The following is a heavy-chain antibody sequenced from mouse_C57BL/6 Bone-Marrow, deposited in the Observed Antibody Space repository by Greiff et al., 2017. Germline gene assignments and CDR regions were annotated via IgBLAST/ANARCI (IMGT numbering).Heavy chain of an antibody. CDR2: ISNGGGST. Sequence: EVQVVESGGGLVQPGGSLKLSCAASGFTFSDYYMYWVRQTPEKRLEWVAYISNGGGSTYYPDTVKGRFTISRDNAKNTLYLQMSRLKSEDTAMYYCARHGGYFDVWGTGTTVTVSS. CDR1: GFTFSDYY. CDR3: ARHGGYFDV. J-gene: IGHJ1*03. V-gene: IGHV5-12*01.